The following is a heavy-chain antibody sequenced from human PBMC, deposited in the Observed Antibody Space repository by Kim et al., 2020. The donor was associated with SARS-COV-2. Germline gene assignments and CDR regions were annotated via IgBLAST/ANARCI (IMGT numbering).Heavy chain of an antibody. Sequence: GGSLRLSCAASGFTVSSNYMSWVRQAPGKGLEWVSVIYSGGSTYYADSVKGRFTISRDNSKNTLYLQMNSLRAEDTAVYYCAREPLLGFGYFDLWGRGTLVTVSS. CDR3: AREPLLGFGYFDL. V-gene: IGHV3-53*01. D-gene: IGHD3-3*01. CDR2: IYSGGST. J-gene: IGHJ2*01. CDR1: GFTVSSNY.